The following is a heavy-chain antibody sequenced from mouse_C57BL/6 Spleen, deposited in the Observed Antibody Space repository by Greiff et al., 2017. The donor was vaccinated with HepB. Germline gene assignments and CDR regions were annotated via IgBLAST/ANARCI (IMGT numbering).Heavy chain of an antibody. V-gene: IGHV1-22*01. J-gene: IGHJ4*01. D-gene: IGHD4-1*01. CDR2: INPNNGGT. CDR1: GYTFTDYN. CDR3: ARGRDKYLGRGGAMDY. Sequence: EVQLQQSGPELVKPGASVKMSCKASGYTFTDYNMHWVKQSHGKSLEWIGYINPNNGGTSYNQKFKGKATLTVNKSSSTAYMELRSLTSEDSAGYYCARGRDKYLGRGGAMDYWGQGTSVTVSS.